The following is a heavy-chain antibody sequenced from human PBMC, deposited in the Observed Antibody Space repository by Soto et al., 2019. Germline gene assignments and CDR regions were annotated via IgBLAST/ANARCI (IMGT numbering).Heavy chain of an antibody. D-gene: IGHD4-17*01. Sequence: QVQLVQSGAEVKKAGASVKVSCKASGYTFTSYAMHWVRQAPGQRLEWMGWINAGNGNTKYSQKFQGRVTITRDTSASTAYMELSSLRSEDTAVYYCARAQTTAVDYWGQGTLVTVSS. J-gene: IGHJ4*02. CDR3: ARAQTTAVDY. CDR1: GYTFTSYA. CDR2: INAGNGNT. V-gene: IGHV1-3*01.